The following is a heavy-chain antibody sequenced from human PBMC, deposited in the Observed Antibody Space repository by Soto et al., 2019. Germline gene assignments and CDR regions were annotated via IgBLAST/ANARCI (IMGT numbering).Heavy chain of an antibody. CDR1: GGSISSGDYY. Sequence: SETLSLTCTVSGGSISSGDYYWSWIRQPAGKGLEWIGYIYYSGSTYYNPSLKSRVTISVDTSKNQFSLKLSSVTAADTAVYYCARSVTIFGVVTDPPRDNWFDPWGQGTLVTVSS. CDR3: ARSVTIFGVVTDPPRDNWFDP. V-gene: IGHV4-30-4*01. J-gene: IGHJ5*02. D-gene: IGHD3-3*01. CDR2: IYYSGST.